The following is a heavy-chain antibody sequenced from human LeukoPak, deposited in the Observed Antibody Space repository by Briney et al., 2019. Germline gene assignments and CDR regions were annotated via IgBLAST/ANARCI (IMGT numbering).Heavy chain of an antibody. D-gene: IGHD6-13*01. CDR2: TYYRPKWYN. CDR3: VRGTAAAGFAY. J-gene: IGHJ4*02. CDR1: GDSVSSNSAA. Sequence: SQTLSLTCAISGDSVSSNSAAWNWVRQPPSRGLEWLGRTYYRPKWYNDYAVSVKSRITINPDTSKSQFSLHLNSVTPEDTAVYYCVRGTAAAGFAYWGLGTLVTVSS. V-gene: IGHV6-1*01.